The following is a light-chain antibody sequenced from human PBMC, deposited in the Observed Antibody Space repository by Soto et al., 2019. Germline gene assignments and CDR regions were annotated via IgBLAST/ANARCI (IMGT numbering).Light chain of an antibody. CDR1: QAISSY. J-gene: IGKJ4*01. CDR2: AAS. Sequence: IQCTQFYSFLSASVGDRVTITCRASQAISSYLDWYQQKPGKGPKLLIHAASTLQSGVPLRFSGSGSGTEFTLTISSLQPEDFATYYCLQLNSYPITFGGGTKVDIK. V-gene: IGKV1-9*01. CDR3: LQLNSYPIT.